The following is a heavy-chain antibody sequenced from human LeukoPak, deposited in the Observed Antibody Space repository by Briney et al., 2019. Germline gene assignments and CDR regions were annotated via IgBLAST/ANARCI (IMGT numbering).Heavy chain of an antibody. Sequence: GASVKVSCKASGYTFTGYYMHWVRQAPGQGLEWMGWINPNSGGTNYAQKFQGRVTMTRDTSISTAYMELSRLRSDDTAVYYCARTKPYSRSSVVSWFDPWGQGTLVTVSS. V-gene: IGHV1-2*02. J-gene: IGHJ5*02. CDR3: ARTKPYSRSSVVSWFDP. CDR2: INPNSGGT. D-gene: IGHD6-6*01. CDR1: GYTFTGYY.